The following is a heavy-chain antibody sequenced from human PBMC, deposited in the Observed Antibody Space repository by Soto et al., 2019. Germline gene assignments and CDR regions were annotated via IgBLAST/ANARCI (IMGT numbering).Heavy chain of an antibody. CDR1: GGSISNYY. D-gene: IGHD6-13*01. CDR2: IYYSKST. J-gene: IGHJ6*02. CDR3: ARSTSGIAAPGPYYYYDMDV. Sequence: SETLSLTCTVSGGSISNYYWSWIRQPPGKGLEWIGYIYYSKSTNYSPSLKSRVTISVDTSKNQFSLKLSSVTAADTAMYYCARSTSGIAAPGPYYYYDMDVWGQGTTVTVSS. V-gene: IGHV4-59*01.